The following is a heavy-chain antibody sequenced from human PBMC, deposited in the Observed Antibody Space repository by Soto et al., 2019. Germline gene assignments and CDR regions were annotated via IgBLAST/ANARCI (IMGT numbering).Heavy chain of an antibody. V-gene: IGHV1-69*12. CDR3: ARSYGGNLVDPFDY. Sequence: QVQLVQSGAEVKKPGSSVKVSCKASVGTFSSYAISWVRQAPGQGLEWMGGILPIFGTANYAQKFQGRVTITAAESTSTAYMELSSLRSEDTAVYYCARSYGGNLVDPFDYWGQGTLVTVSS. J-gene: IGHJ4*02. CDR1: VGTFSSYA. D-gene: IGHD4-17*01. CDR2: ILPIFGTA.